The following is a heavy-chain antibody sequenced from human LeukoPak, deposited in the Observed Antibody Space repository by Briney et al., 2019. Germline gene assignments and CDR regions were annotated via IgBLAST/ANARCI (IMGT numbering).Heavy chain of an antibody. J-gene: IGHJ6*03. V-gene: IGHV4-59*01. D-gene: IGHD6-19*01. Sequence: SETLSLTCTVSGGSISSYYWSWIRQPPGKGLEWIGFIFYSGTTNYNPSLKSRVTISVDTSKNQFSLKLSSVTAADTAVYYCARDPRQWLVTLNYYYYYMDVWGKGTTVTVSS. CDR3: ARDPRQWLVTLNYYYYYMDV. CDR2: IFYSGTT. CDR1: GGSISSYY.